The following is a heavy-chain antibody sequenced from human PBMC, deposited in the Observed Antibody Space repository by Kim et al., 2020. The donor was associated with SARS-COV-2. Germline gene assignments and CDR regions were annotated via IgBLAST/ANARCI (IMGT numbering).Heavy chain of an antibody. D-gene: IGHD2-2*01. Sequence: SETLSLTCTVSGGSISSGDYYWSWIRQPPGKGLEWIGYIYYSGSTYYNPSLKSRVTISVDTSKNQFSLKLSSVTAADTAVYYCARDYCSSTSCYLFDYWVQGTLVTVSS. CDR2: IYYSGST. CDR3: ARDYCSSTSCYLFDY. CDR1: GGSISSGDYY. J-gene: IGHJ4*02. V-gene: IGHV4-30-4*01.